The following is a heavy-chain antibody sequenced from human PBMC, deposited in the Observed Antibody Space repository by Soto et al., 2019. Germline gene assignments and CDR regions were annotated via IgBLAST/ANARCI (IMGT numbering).Heavy chain of an antibody. CDR3: ARARGVGAQLTGAFDI. CDR2: ISSSSSTI. J-gene: IGHJ3*02. Sequence: EVQLVESGGGLVQPGGSLRLSCAASGFTFSSYSMNWVRQAPGKGLEWVSYISSSSSTIYYADSVKGRFTISRDNAKNSLDPKRNSLTVEDTAVYYCARARGVGAQLTGAFDIWGQGTMVNVSS. D-gene: IGHD1-26*01. V-gene: IGHV3-48*01. CDR1: GFTFSSYS.